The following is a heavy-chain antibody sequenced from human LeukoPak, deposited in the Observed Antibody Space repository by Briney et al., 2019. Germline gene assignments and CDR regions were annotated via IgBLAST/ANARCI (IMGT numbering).Heavy chain of an antibody. V-gene: IGHV3-30*18. D-gene: IGHD6-13*01. CDR3: AKDDSSSWYYFDY. J-gene: IGHJ4*02. Sequence: PGRSLRLSCAASGFTFSIYGMHWVRQAPGKGLEWVAVISYDGGNKYYADSVKGRFTISRDNSKNTLYLQMNSLRTEDTAVYYCAKDDSSSWYYFDYWGQGTLVTVSS. CDR2: ISYDGGNK. CDR1: GFTFSIYG.